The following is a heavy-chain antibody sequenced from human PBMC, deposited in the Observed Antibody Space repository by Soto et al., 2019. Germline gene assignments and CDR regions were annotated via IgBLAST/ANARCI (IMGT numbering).Heavy chain of an antibody. CDR1: GGSISSGDYY. Sequence: PSETLSLTCTVSGGSISSGDYYWSWIRQPPGKGLEWIGYIYYSGSTNYNPSLKSRVTISVDTSKNQFSLKLSSVTAADTAVYYCARGNSLWLIDYWGQGTLVTVSS. CDR2: IYYSGST. CDR3: ARGNSLWLIDY. V-gene: IGHV4-61*08. J-gene: IGHJ4*02. D-gene: IGHD3-10*01.